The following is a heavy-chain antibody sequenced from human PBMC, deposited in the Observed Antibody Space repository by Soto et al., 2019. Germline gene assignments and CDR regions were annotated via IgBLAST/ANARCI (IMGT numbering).Heavy chain of an antibody. D-gene: IGHD6-19*01. CDR1: GYTFTSYD. CDR2: MKPNSGNT. CDR3: ARAAVAAPNPGYFLH. V-gene: IGHV1-8*01. Sequence: GASVKVSCKASGYTFTSYDINWVRQATGQGLEWMGWMKPNSGNTGYAQKFQGRLTMTRNTSISTAYLELSSLRSEDTAVYYCARAAVAAPNPGYFLHWGQGTPVTSPQ. J-gene: IGHJ1*01.